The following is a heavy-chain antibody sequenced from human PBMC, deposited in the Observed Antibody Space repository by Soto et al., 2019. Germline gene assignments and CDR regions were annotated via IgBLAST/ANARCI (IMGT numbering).Heavy chain of an antibody. CDR3: ARGRGEEWELLIAQPFDY. V-gene: IGHV1-8*01. D-gene: IGHD1-26*01. CDR2: MNPNSGNT. CDR1: GYTFTSYD. Sequence: QVQLVQSGAEVKKPGASVKVSCKTSGYTFTSYDINWVRQATGQGLEWMGWMNPNSGNTGYAQKFQGRVTMTRNTSISTAYMELSSLRSEDTAVYYCARGRGEEWELLIAQPFDYWGQGTLVTVSS. J-gene: IGHJ4*02.